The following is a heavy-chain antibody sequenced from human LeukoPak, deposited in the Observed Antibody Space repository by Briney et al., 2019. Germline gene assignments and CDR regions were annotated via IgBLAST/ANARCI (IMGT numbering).Heavy chain of an antibody. V-gene: IGHV4-59*01. J-gene: IGHJ4*02. CDR2: IYYSGST. CDR3: ARSPYCSSTSCYSLDY. CDR1: GGSISSYY. D-gene: IGHD2-2*01. Sequence: SETLSLTCIVSGGSISSYYWSWIRQPPGKGLEWIGYIYYSGSTNYNLSLKSRVTISVDTSKNQFSLKLSSVTAADTAVYYCARSPYCSSTSCYSLDYWGQGTLVTVSS.